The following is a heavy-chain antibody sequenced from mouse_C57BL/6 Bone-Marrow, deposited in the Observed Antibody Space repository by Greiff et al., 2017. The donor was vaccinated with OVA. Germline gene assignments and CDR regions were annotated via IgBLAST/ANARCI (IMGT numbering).Heavy chain of an antibody. D-gene: IGHD1-2*01. V-gene: IGHV7-3*01. CDR2: IRNKANGYTT. CDR3: ARSIRGYFDY. CDR1: GFTFTDYY. Sequence: EVKLMESGGGLVQPGGSLSLSCAASGFTFTDYYMSWVRQPPGKALEWLGFIRNKANGYTTEYSASVKGRFTISRDNSQSILYLQMNALGAEDSATYYCARSIRGYFDYWGQGTTLTVSS. J-gene: IGHJ2*01.